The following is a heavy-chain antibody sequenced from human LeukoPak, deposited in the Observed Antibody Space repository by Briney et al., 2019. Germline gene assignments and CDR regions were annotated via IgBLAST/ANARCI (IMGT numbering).Heavy chain of an antibody. D-gene: IGHD7-27*01. V-gene: IGHV3-23*01. CDR2: ISGSGGST. J-gene: IGHJ4*02. Sequence: GGSLRLSCAASGFTFSSYAMSWVRQAPGKGLEGVSAISGSGGSTYYADSVKGRFTITRDNSKNTLHLQMTSLRAEDSAVYYCAKGIVNWGKYYFDYWGQGTLVTVSS. CDR1: GFTFSSYA. CDR3: AKGIVNWGKYYFDY.